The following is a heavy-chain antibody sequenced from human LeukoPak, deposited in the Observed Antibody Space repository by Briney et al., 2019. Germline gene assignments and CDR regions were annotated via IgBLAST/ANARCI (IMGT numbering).Heavy chain of an antibody. CDR1: GFTVSRNY. V-gene: IGHV3-53*01. D-gene: IGHD3-9*01. Sequence: GGSLRLSCAASGFTVSRNYMTWVRQAPGKGLEWVSVIYSGGSTYYADSVKGRFTVSRDNSKNTLYLQMNSLRAEDTAVYYCAKDREGYDILTGYYYWGQGTLVTVSS. J-gene: IGHJ4*02. CDR2: IYSGGST. CDR3: AKDREGYDILTGYYY.